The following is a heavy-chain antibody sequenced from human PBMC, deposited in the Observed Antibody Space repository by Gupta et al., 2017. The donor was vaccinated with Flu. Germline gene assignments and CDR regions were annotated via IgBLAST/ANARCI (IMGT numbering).Heavy chain of an antibody. CDR2: IRSSDGSI. Sequence: QVQLVESGGGLVKPGGSLRLSCAASGFTFSDYSMGWIRQAPGKGLEWVSYIRSSDGSIYYADSVKGRFTISRDNAQNLLSLHMNSLRDEDTAVYYCVRDTYRIHWGQGTLVTVSS. CDR1: GFTFSDYS. V-gene: IGHV3-11*01. J-gene: IGHJ4*02. CDR3: VRDTYRIH.